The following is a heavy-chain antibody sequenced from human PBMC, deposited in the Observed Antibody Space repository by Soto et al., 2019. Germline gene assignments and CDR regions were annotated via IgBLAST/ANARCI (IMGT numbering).Heavy chain of an antibody. CDR3: ARQRTTVVTQAYFDH. J-gene: IGHJ4*02. CDR1: GESISSSSYY. Sequence: SETLSLTCIVSGESISSSSYYWGWIRQPPGKGLDWIGSIYYSGRTYYNPSFKSRVTISIDTSKNQFSLKLSSVTATDTAVYYCARQRTTVVTQAYFDHWGQGALVTVSS. V-gene: IGHV4-39*01. CDR2: IYYSGRT. D-gene: IGHD2-21*02.